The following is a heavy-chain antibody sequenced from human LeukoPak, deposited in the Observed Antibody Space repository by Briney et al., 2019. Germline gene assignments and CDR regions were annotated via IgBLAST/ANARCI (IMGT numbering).Heavy chain of an antibody. D-gene: IGHD5-12*01. V-gene: IGHV3-30*02. J-gene: IGHJ4*02. CDR3: SQEGGSHY. Sequence: GGSLRLSCAASGFTFSSYGMHWVRQAPGKGLEWVAFIRSDGNDKYYVDSVKGRFTISRDNSKSTLYLQMNSLRAEDTAVYYCSQEGGSHYWGQGTLVTVSS. CDR2: IRSDGNDK. CDR1: GFTFSSYG.